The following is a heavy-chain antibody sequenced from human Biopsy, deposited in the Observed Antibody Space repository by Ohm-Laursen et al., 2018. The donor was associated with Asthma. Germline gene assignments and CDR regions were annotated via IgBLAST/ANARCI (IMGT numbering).Heavy chain of an antibody. CDR1: GGTFSNFA. Sequence: ASVKVSCKAPGGTFSNFAISWVRQAPGQGLEWLGGIMTVFGITNYAQKFQGRVTITADESTSTAYMEVTSLRSEDTAVYYCARSYDTDSYPVLVLDYWGQGTLVTVSS. J-gene: IGHJ4*02. CDR3: ARSYDTDSYPVLVLDY. V-gene: IGHV1-69*13. D-gene: IGHD3-22*01. CDR2: IMTVFGIT.